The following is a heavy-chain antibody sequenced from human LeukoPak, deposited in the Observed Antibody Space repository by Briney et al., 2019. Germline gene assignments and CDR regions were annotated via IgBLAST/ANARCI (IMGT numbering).Heavy chain of an antibody. J-gene: IGHJ4*02. CDR3: ARGKNIVVVPAAGFDY. CDR2: ISAYNGNT. V-gene: IGHV1-18*01. CDR1: GYTFTSYG. Sequence: WASVKVPCKASGYTFTSYGISWVRQAPGQGLEWMGWISAYNGNTNYAQKLQGRVTMTTDTSTSTAYMELRSLRSDDTAVYYCARGKNIVVVPAAGFDYWGQGTLVTVSS. D-gene: IGHD2-2*01.